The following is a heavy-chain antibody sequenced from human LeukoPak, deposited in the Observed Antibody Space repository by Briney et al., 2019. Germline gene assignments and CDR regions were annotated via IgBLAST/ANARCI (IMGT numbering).Heavy chain of an antibody. D-gene: IGHD2-2*01. CDR1: GYSISSCRY. CDR3: ARSLSTAGIDF. V-gene: IGHV4-38-2*01. Sequence: SETLSLTCAVSGYSISSCRYWGWLRQPPGKGLEWIGSVYHSGTTYYNPSLKSRLTISVGPSNNPFSLNLRSVTAADTAVYYCARSLSTAGIDFWGQGTLVTVSS. J-gene: IGHJ4*02. CDR2: VYHSGTT.